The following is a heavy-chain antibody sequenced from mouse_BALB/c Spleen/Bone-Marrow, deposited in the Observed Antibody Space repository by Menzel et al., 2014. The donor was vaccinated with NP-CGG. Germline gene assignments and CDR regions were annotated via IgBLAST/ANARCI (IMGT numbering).Heavy chain of an antibody. D-gene: IGHD2-2*01. Sequence: QVQLKESGPGLVAPSQSRSITRTVSGFSLTSYGVHWVRQPPGKGLEWLGVIWAGGSTNYNSALMSRLSISKDNSKSQVFLKMNSLQTDDTAMYYCARDRGFGYDRTMDSWGQGTSVTVSS. V-gene: IGHV2-9*02. CDR1: GFSLTSYG. CDR3: ARDRGFGYDRTMDS. CDR2: IWAGGST. J-gene: IGHJ4*01.